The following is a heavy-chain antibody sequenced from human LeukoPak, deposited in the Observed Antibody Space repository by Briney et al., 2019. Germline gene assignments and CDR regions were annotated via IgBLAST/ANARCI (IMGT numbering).Heavy chain of an antibody. J-gene: IGHJ4*02. CDR3: AKGNGYSYGRYYFDY. V-gene: IGHV3-23*01. CDR1: GFTFSSYA. Sequence: TGGSLRLSCAASGFTFSSYAMGWVRQAPGKGLEWVSAITASGGNTYYADSVKGRFTISRDNSKNTPYLQVNSLRAEDTAVYYCAKGNGYSYGRYYFDYWGQGTLVTVSS. D-gene: IGHD5-18*01. CDR2: ITASGGNT.